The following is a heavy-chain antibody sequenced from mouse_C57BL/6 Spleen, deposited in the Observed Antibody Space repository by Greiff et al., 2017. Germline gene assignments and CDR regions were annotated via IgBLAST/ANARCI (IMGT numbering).Heavy chain of an antibody. D-gene: IGHD2-14*01. V-gene: IGHV5-17*01. Sequence: EVMLVESGGGLVKPGGSLKLSCAASGFTFSDYGMHWVRQAPEKGLEWVAYISSGSSTIYYADTVKGRFTISRDNAKNTLFLQMTSLRSEDTAMYYCAREVLTYYAMDYWGQGTSVTVSS. CDR3: AREVLTYYAMDY. CDR1: GFTFSDYG. CDR2: ISSGSSTI. J-gene: IGHJ4*01.